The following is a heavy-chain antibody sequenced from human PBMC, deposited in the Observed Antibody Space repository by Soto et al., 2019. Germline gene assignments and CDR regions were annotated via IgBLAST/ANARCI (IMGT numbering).Heavy chain of an antibody. V-gene: IGHV3-30*18. Sequence: QVQLVESGGGVVQPGRSLRLSCAASGFTFSSYVMHWVRQAPGKGLEWVAVTSYDGSNKYYADSVKGRFTISRDNSKNTLYLQMNSLRAEDXAVYYXAKVADEYYYYYYYMDVWGKGTTVTVSS. J-gene: IGHJ6*03. CDR2: TSYDGSNK. CDR3: AKVADEYYYYYYYMDV. CDR1: GFTFSSYV.